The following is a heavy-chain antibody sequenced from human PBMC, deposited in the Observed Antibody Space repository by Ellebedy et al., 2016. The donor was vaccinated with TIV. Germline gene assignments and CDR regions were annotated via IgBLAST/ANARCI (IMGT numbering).Heavy chain of an antibody. J-gene: IGHJ4*02. CDR1: GGTLSGHY. V-gene: IGHV4-34*01. D-gene: IGHD5-18*01. CDR2: INHSGST. Sequence: MPGGSLRLSCGIYGGTLSGHYWSRIRQPPGKGLEWIGEINHSGSTNYNPSLKSRVTISVDTSNNQFSLMLSSVTAADTAVYYCASHRGYTYGPYDYWGQGTLVTVSS. CDR3: ASHRGYTYGPYDY.